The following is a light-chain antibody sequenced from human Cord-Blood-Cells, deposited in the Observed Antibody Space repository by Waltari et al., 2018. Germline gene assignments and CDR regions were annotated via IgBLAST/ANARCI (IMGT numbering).Light chain of an antibody. Sequence: QSALTQSASVSGSPGKSITISCPGTSSDVGSYNLVSWYQQHPGKAPKLMIYEGSKRPSGVSNRFSGSKSGNTASLTISGLQAEDEADYYCCSYAGSSTWVFGGGTKLTVL. CDR2: EGS. J-gene: IGLJ3*02. CDR3: CSYAGSSTWV. V-gene: IGLV2-23*01. CDR1: SSDVGSYNL.